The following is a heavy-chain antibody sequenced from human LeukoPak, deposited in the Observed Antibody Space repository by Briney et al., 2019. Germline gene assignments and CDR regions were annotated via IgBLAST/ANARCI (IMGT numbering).Heavy chain of an antibody. CDR2: ISAYNGNT. CDR1: GYTFTGYG. J-gene: IGHJ4*02. V-gene: IGHV1-18*01. D-gene: IGHD3-10*01. CDR3: ARERNPYYGSGSYNDY. Sequence: ASVKVSCKASGYTFTGYGISWVRQAPGQGLEWMGWISAYNGNTNYAQKLQGRVTMTTDTSTSTAYMELRSLRSDDTAVYYCARERNPYYGSGSYNDYWGQGTLVTVSS.